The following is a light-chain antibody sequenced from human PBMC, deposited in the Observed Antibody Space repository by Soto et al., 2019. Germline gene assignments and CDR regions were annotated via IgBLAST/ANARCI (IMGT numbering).Light chain of an antibody. CDR1: QSISSW. J-gene: IGKJ4*01. CDR3: QQYNSYPLT. Sequence: DIQMTQSPSTLSASVGDRVTITCRASQSISSWLAWYHQKPGKAPKLLIYKASTLESGVPSRFSGSGSGTEFTLSISSLQPDDIATYYCQQYNSYPLTFGGGTKVEIK. CDR2: KAS. V-gene: IGKV1-5*03.